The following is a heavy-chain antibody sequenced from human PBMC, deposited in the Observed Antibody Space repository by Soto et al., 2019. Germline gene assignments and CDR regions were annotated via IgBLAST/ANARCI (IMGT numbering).Heavy chain of an antibody. CDR3: AKDMSSGGAVTYLFDY. D-gene: IGHD3-10*01. V-gene: IGHV3-9*01. J-gene: IGHJ4*02. CDR1: GFTFDDYA. CDR2: ISWNSGSI. Sequence: EVQLVESGGGLVQPGRSLRLSCVASGFTFDDYAMHWVRQAPGKGLEWVSGISWNSGSIVYADSVKGRFTISRDNAKNSLYLQMNSLRVEDTALYYCAKDMSSGGAVTYLFDYWGQGTLVTVSS.